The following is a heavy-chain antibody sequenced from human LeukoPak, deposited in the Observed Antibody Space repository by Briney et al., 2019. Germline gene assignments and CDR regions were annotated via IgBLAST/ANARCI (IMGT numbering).Heavy chain of an antibody. V-gene: IGHV3-30-3*01. CDR1: GFTFSSYA. D-gene: IGHD1-1*01. CDR3: ARDYMRYGYYYGMDV. J-gene: IGHJ6*02. CDR2: ISYDGDNK. Sequence: GRSLRLSCAASGFTFSSYAMHWVRQAPGKGLEWVAVISYDGDNKYHADSVKGRFTIARSNSKNTLYLQMNSLRTEDTAVYYCARDYMRYGYYYGMDVWGQGTTVTVSS.